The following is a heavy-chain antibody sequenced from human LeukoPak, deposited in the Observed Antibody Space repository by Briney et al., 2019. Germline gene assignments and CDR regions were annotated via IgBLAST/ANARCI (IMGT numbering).Heavy chain of an antibody. Sequence: AGGSLRLSCAASGFTFSTYAMHWVRQAPGKGLEWMGIICPGDSDTRYSPSFQGQVTISADKSITTAYLQWSSLEASDTAMYYCARAISSRWGFDYWGQGSLVTVSS. J-gene: IGHJ4*02. D-gene: IGHD6-13*01. CDR3: ARAISSRWGFDY. CDR1: GFTFSTYA. V-gene: IGHV5-51*01. CDR2: ICPGDSDT.